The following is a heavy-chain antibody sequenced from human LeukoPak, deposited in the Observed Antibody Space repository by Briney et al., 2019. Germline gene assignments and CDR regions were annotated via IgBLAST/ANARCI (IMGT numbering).Heavy chain of an antibody. D-gene: IGHD3-16*02. CDR3: AGGPTPKIPHYDYVWGSYPLWYFDY. V-gene: IGHV3-23*01. J-gene: IGHJ4*02. CDR2: ITGTSAGT. CDR1: GFTFSSYA. Sequence: GGSLRLSCAASGFTFSSYAISWFRQAPGKGLEWVSSITGTSAGTYYTYSVKGRFTISRDNSKNTLYLQMNSLRAEDTAVYYCAGGPTPKIPHYDYVWGSYPLWYFDYWGQGTLVTVSS.